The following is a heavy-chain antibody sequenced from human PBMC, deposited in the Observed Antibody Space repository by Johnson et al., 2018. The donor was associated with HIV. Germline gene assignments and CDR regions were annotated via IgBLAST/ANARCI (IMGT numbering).Heavy chain of an antibody. CDR2: LNSDGSRT. J-gene: IGHJ3*02. V-gene: IGHV3-74*02. CDR1: GFTFSTYW. Sequence: VQVVESGGGLVQPGGSLRLSCAASGFTFSTYWMNWVRQAPGKGLVWVSRLNSDGSRTDYADSVKGRFTISRDNAKKSLYLQMNSLRAEDTAVYYCASGFYYGSGSYHGAFDIWGQGTMVTVSS. D-gene: IGHD3-10*01. CDR3: ASGFYYGSGSYHGAFDI.